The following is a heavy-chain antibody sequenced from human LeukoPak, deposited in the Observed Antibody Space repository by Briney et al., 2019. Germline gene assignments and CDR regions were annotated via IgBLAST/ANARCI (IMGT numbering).Heavy chain of an antibody. V-gene: IGHV3-21*01. J-gene: IGHJ3*02. CDR1: GFTFSSYS. CDR3: ARDIGLVVADDAFDI. Sequence: RAGGSLRLSCAASGFTFSSYSMNWVRQAPGKGLEWVSSISSSSSYIYYADSVKGRFTISRDNAKNSLYLQMNSLRAEDTAVYYCARDIGLVVADDAFDIWGQGTMVTVSS. CDR2: ISSSSSYI. D-gene: IGHD3-22*01.